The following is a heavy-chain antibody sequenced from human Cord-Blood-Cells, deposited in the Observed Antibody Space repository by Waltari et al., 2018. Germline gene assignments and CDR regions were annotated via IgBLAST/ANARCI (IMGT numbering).Heavy chain of an antibody. CDR3: ARPYCSGGSCYNWFDP. CDR2: IYPGDSDT. J-gene: IGHJ5*02. CDR1: GYSFTSYW. D-gene: IGHD2-15*01. Sequence: EVQLVQSGAEVKKPGESLKISCKGSGYSFTSYWIGWVRQMPGKGLEWMGIIYPGDSDTRYSPSFQGQVTSSADKSISTAYLQWSSLKASDTAMYYCARPYCSGGSCYNWFDPWGQGTLVTVSS. V-gene: IGHV5-51*01.